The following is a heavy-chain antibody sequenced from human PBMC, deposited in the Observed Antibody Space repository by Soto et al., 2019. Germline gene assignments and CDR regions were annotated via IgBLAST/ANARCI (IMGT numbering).Heavy chain of an antibody. Sequence: QVQLVQSGAEVKKPGASVKVSCKTSGYTFTTHAIHWVRQAPGQSLEWMGWITAGTGSTKYAQTFQGRVTLSKDTAASTAYMELNSLIIEDTAVYYCAREFSGGTYWGQGTLVSVSS. CDR3: AREFSGGTY. CDR1: GYTFTTHA. J-gene: IGHJ4*02. D-gene: IGHD3-3*01. CDR2: ITAGTGST. V-gene: IGHV1-3*01.